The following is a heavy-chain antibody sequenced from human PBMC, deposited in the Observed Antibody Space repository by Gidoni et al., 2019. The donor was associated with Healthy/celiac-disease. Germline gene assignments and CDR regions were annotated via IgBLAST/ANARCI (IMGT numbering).Heavy chain of an antibody. CDR1: GYTFTGYY. CDR3: ARERVIVGATTGDY. V-gene: IGHV1-2*02. J-gene: IGHJ4*02. D-gene: IGHD1-26*01. CDR2: INPTSGGT. Sequence: VQLVPSGAEVKKPGASVKVSCTASGYTFTGYYMHWVRPAPGQGLDWMGGINPTSGGTNYAQKFQGRVTMTRDTSISTAYMELSRLRSDDTAVYYCARERVIVGATTGDYWGQGTLVTVSS.